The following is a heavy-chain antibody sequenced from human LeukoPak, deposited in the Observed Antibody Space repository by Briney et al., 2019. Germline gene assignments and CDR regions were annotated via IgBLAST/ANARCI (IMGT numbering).Heavy chain of an antibody. V-gene: IGHV3-9*01. J-gene: IGHJ4*02. CDR3: AKALGGGYGDCNDY. D-gene: IGHD4-17*01. CDR2: ISWNSGSI. Sequence: GRSLRLSCAASGFTFDDYAMHWVRQAPGKGLEWVSGISWNSGSIGYADSVKGRFTISRDNAKNSPYLQMNSLRAEDTALYYCAKALGGGYGDCNDYWGQGTLVTVSS. CDR1: GFTFDDYA.